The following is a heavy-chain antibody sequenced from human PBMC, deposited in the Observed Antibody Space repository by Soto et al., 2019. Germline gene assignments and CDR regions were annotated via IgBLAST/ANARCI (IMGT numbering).Heavy chain of an antibody. CDR2: IIPIFGTA. Sequence: QVQLVQSGAEVKKPGSSVKVSCKASGGTFSSYAISWVRQAPGQGLEWMGGIIPIFGTANYALKFQGRVTITADESTSTAYMELSSLRSEDTAVYYCARDPSGSNLHARQYYFDYWGQGTLVTVSS. D-gene: IGHD1-26*01. V-gene: IGHV1-69*12. J-gene: IGHJ4*02. CDR3: ARDPSGSNLHARQYYFDY. CDR1: GGTFSSYA.